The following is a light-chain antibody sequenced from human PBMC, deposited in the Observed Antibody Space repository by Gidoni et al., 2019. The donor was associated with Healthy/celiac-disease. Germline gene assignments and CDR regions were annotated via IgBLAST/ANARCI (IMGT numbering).Light chain of an antibody. Sequence: QSVLAQPPSAVGPPGQTVTIACSGSSSTIGSTYVYWYQQLQGTAPKLLIYRNNQRPSGVPDRFSGSKSGTSASLAISGLRSEDEADYYCAAWDDSLSGLVFGGGTKLTVL. J-gene: IGLJ3*02. CDR3: AAWDDSLSGLV. V-gene: IGLV1-47*01. CDR2: RNN. CDR1: SSTIGSTY.